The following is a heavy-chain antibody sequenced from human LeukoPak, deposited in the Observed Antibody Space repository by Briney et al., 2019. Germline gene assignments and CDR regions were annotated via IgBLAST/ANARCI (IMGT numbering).Heavy chain of an antibody. V-gene: IGHV4-59*01. CDR3: ARNMGISSGGSCYSVFDH. J-gene: IGHJ4*02. CDR2: VYYSGST. CDR1: GGSISSDY. D-gene: IGHD2-15*01. Sequence: PSETLSLTCTVSGGSISSDYWSWIRLRPGNGLEWIGFVYYSGSTNYNPSLKSRVTISVTTSKNQFSMKLSSMTAADTAVYSCARNMGISSGGSCYSVFDHWGQGTLVTVSS.